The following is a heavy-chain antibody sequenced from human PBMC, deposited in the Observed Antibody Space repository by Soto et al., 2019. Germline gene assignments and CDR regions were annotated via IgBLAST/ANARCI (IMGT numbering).Heavy chain of an antibody. CDR1: GGSISSYY. CDR2: IYYSGST. D-gene: IGHD2-21*02. J-gene: IGHJ3*02. CDR3: AGDGMAYCGGDCYYDAFDI. Sequence: SETLSLTCTVSGGSISSYYWSWIRQPPGKGLEWIGYIYYSGSTNYNPSLKSRVTISVDTSKNQFSLKLSSVTAADTAVYYCAGDGMAYCGGDCYYDAFDIWGQGTMVTVSS. V-gene: IGHV4-59*12.